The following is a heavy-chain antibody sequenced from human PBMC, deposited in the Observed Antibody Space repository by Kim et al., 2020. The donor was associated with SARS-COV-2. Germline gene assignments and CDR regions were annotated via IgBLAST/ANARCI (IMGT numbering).Heavy chain of an antibody. J-gene: IGHJ4*02. D-gene: IGHD3-22*01. CDR2: FDPEDGET. V-gene: IGHV1-24*01. CDR1: GYTLTELS. CDR3: ATETNYDSSGYYHPSFAY. Sequence: ASVKVSCKVSGYTLTELSMHWVRQAPGKGLEWMGGFDPEDGETIYTQKFQGRVTMTEDTSTDTAYMELSSLRSEDTAVYYCATETNYDSSGYYHPSFAYWGQGTLVTVSS.